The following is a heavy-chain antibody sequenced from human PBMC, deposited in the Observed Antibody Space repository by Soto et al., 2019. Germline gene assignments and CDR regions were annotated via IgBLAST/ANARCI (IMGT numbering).Heavy chain of an antibody. J-gene: IGHJ4*02. CDR2: IYYSGST. CDR3: ARDFRDITGTVGFDY. CDR1: GGSISSGGYY. V-gene: IGHV4-31*03. D-gene: IGHD1-1*01. Sequence: QVQLQESGPGLVKPSQTLSLTCTVSGGSISSGGYYWSWIRQHPGKGLEWIGYIYYSGSTYYNPSLKSRVTISVDTSKNQFALKLSSVTAADTAVYYCARDFRDITGTVGFDYWGQGTLVSVSS.